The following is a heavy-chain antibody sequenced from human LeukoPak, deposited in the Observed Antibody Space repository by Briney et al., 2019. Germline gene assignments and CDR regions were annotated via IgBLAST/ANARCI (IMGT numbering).Heavy chain of an antibody. CDR2: IYPGDSDT. V-gene: IGHV5-51*01. J-gene: IGHJ3*02. D-gene: IGHD3-22*01. Sequence: GESLQISCKGSGYSFTIYRIGWVRQMPGKGLEWMGIIYPGDSDTSYSPSFRGQVTISADKSISTAYLQWSSLRASDTATYYCARRSDTSGYYSFDIWGQGTMVTVSS. CDR1: GYSFTIYR. CDR3: ARRSDTSGYYSFDI.